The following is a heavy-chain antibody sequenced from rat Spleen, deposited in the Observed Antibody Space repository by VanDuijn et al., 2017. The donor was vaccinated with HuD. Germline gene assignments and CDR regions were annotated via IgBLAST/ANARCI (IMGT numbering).Heavy chain of an antibody. V-gene: IGHV2-13*01. Sequence: QVQLKESGPGLVQPSQTLSLTCTVSGFSLSSYGVIWVRQPPGKGLEWMGVIWGNGNTNYNSALKSRLSISRDTSKSQVYLKMNSLQTEDTATYYCAIAPLLGIAAKDWGQGVMVTVSS. J-gene: IGHJ2*01. CDR2: IWGNGNT. D-gene: IGHD1-2*01. CDR3: AIAPLLGIAAKD. CDR1: GFSLSSYG.